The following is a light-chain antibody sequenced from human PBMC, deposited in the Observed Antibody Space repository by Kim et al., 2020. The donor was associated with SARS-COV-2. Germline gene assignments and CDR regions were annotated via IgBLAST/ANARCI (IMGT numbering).Light chain of an antibody. Sequence: EPAASSCGSSQSLLHSNGYNYLDWYLQKPGQSPQLLIYLGSSRASGVPDRFSGSGSGTDFTLKISRVEAEDVGVYYCMQALQTPPTFGQGTKLEI. CDR2: LGS. CDR1: QSLLHSNGYNY. CDR3: MQALQTPPT. V-gene: IGKV2-28*01. J-gene: IGKJ2*01.